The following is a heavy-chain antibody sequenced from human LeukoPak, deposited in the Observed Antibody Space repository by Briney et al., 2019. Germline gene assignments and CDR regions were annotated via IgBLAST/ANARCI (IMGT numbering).Heavy chain of an antibody. CDR2: IYYSGRT. Sequence: SETLSLTCTVSGGSISTYYWNWIRQPPAKGLEWIGYIYYSGRTNYNPSLKSRVSISIDTSKNQFSLKLSSVTAADTAFYYCGRLDPRGYYLYIDVWGKGTTVTV. D-gene: IGHD3-10*01. CDR3: GRLDPRGYYLYIDV. J-gene: IGHJ6*03. CDR1: GGSISTYY. V-gene: IGHV4-59*12.